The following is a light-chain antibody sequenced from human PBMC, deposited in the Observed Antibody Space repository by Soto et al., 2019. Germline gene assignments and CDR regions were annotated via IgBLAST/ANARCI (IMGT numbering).Light chain of an antibody. V-gene: IGKV1-12*01. CDR1: QDIGRR. Sequence: DIQMTQSPSSVSASIGDIVTITCRASQDIGRRLAWFQQKPGKAPKYLIQAASSLQGGVPSTFSGSGSGTDFTITINTLHTEDFATYYCLQVYSSTRTFGQGTKVDIK. J-gene: IGKJ1*01. CDR3: LQVYSSTRT. CDR2: AAS.